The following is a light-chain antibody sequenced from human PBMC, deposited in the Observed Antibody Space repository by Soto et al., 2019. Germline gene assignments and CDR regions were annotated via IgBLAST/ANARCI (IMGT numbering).Light chain of an antibody. V-gene: IGKV3-11*01. Sequence: ENVLTQSPATLSLSPGERATLSCRASQSVSSYLAWYQQKPGQAPRLLIYDASNRATGIPARFSGSGSGTDFTLTISSLEPEDFAVYYCQQRWTFGQGTKVEVK. CDR3: QQRWT. CDR2: DAS. CDR1: QSVSSY. J-gene: IGKJ1*01.